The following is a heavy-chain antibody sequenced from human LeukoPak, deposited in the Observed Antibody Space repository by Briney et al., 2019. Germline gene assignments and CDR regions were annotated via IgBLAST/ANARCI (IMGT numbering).Heavy chain of an antibody. D-gene: IGHD2-8*02. Sequence: GGSLRLSCAASGFTFSTFAMIWVRQPPGKGLEWVSSIFPGGGEIHYADSVRGRFTISRDNSKSTLSLQMNSLRAEDTAIYYCATYRQVLLPFESWGQGTLVTVSS. CDR2: IFPGGGEI. CDR3: ATYRQVLLPFES. V-gene: IGHV3-23*01. CDR1: GFTFSTFA. J-gene: IGHJ4*02.